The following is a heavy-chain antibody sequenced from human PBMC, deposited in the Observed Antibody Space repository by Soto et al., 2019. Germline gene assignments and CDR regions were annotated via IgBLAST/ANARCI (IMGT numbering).Heavy chain of an antibody. Sequence: SETLSLTCTVSGDSVSNYYWSWIRQPPGKGLEWIGYIYYSGSTDYNPSLRSRVTISVDMSKNQFSLKLSSVTAADTAVYYCARHWGTTSAYYYGMDVWGQGTTVTVS. J-gene: IGHJ6*02. V-gene: IGHV4-59*02. CDR3: ARHWGTTSAYYYGMDV. CDR1: GDSVSNYY. D-gene: IGHD1-1*01. CDR2: IYYSGST.